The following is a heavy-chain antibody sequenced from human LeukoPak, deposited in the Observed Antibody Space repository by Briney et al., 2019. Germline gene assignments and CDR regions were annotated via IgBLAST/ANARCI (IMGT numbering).Heavy chain of an antibody. V-gene: IGHV4-59*01. CDR2: IYYSGST. D-gene: IGHD3-10*01. J-gene: IGHJ4*02. CDR1: GGSISSYY. CDR3: ARFSGSAGFDY. Sequence: PSETLSLTCTDSGGSISSYYWSWIRQPPGKGLEWIGYIYYSGSTNYNPSLKSRVTISVDTSKNQFSLKLSSVTAADTAVYYCARFSGSAGFDYWGQGTLVTVSS.